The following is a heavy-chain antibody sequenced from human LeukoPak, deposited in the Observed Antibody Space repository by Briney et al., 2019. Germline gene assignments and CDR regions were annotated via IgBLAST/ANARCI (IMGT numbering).Heavy chain of an antibody. CDR2: ILGCGDT. CDR3: AKDKVPDGRWEVDC. Sequence: GGSLRLPCAASGFRLSDYTMNWVRQSPGGGLEGVSAILGCGDTEHADSVRGRFTVSRDTSRSTLYLQMSDLRADDPAGYYFAKDKVPDGRWEVDCWGLGTPVIASS. J-gene: IGHJ4*02. V-gene: IGHV3-23*01. CDR1: GFRLSDYT. D-gene: IGHD1-26*01.